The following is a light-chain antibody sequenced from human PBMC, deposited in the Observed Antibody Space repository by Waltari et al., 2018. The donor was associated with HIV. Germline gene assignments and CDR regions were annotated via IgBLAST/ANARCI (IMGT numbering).Light chain of an antibody. J-gene: IGLJ1*01. V-gene: IGLV2-23*02. CDR3: CSYAGSSTHV. CDR2: EVN. CDR1: SSDVGSYNV. Sequence: SALTPPASVSGSRGQSIPISCPGPSSDVGSYNVVSWYQQHPGKAPKRMIYEVNKRPAGVSNRFSGSKSGNTASLTISGLQAEDEADYHCCSYAGSSTHVFGTGTKVTVL.